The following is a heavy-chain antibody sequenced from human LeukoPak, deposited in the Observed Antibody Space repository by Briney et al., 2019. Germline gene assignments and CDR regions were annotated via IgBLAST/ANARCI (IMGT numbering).Heavy chain of an antibody. CDR3: ARTPTYCGGDCYYFDP. Sequence: SETLSLTCAVSGGSISSSGYPWSWIRQPPGKGLEWIGYIHHTGSTYYNPSLKSRVTISVDRSKNQFSLKLSSVTAADTAMYFCARTPTYCGGDCYYFDPWGQGTLVTVSS. J-gene: IGHJ5*02. D-gene: IGHD2-21*02. CDR2: IHHTGST. CDR1: GGSISSSGYP. V-gene: IGHV4-30-2*01.